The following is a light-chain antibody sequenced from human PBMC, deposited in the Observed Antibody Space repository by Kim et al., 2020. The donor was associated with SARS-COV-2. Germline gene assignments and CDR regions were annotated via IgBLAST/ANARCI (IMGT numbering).Light chain of an antibody. CDR3: QQLNSYPLT. V-gene: IGKV1-9*01. CDR2: AAS. J-gene: IGKJ4*01. Sequence: ASVGDRVTITCRASQDISSYLAWYQQYPGKAPKLLIYAASTLQSGVPSKFSGSGSGTDFTITMSGLQPEDFATYYCQQLNSYPLTFSGGTKVDIK. CDR1: QDISSY.